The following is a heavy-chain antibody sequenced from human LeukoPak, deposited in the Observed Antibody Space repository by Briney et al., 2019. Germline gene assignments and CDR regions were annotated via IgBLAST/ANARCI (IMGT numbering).Heavy chain of an antibody. CDR2: IYYSGST. D-gene: IGHD6-13*01. CDR3: ARHPYSSSLNWFDP. V-gene: IGHV4-30-2*03. Sequence: ASHTLSLTCTVSGGSISSGDYFWSWIRQPPGKGLEWIGSIYYSGSTYYNPSLKSRVTISVDTSKNQFSLKLSSVTAADTAVYYCARHPYSSSLNWFDPWGQGTLVTVSS. CDR1: GGSISSGDYF. J-gene: IGHJ5*02.